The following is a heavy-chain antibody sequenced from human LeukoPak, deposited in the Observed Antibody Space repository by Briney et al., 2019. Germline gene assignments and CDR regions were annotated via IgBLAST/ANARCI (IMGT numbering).Heavy chain of an antibody. J-gene: IGHJ5*02. CDR1: GYTFTSYG. V-gene: IGHV1-18*01. CDR2: TSAYNGNT. CDR3: ARDYKALSYNYFDP. Sequence: ASVKVSCKASGYTFTSYGIYWVRQAPGQGLEWMGRTSAYNGNTNYAQKLQGRVTMTTDTSTSTAYMELRSLRSDDTAVYYCARDYKALSYNYFDPWGQGTLVTVSS. D-gene: IGHD1-1*01.